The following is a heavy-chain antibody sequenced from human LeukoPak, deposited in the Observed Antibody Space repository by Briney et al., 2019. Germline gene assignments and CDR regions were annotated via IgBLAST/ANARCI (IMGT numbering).Heavy chain of an antibody. Sequence: GGSLRLSCAASGFTFSSYAMHWVRQAPGKRLEWVAVISYDGSNKYYVDSVKGRFTISRDNSKNTLYLQMNSLRAEDTAVYYCARTYCSGGSCYLPIYYGMDVWGQGTTVTVSS. D-gene: IGHD2-15*01. CDR2: ISYDGSNK. V-gene: IGHV3-30*04. CDR1: GFTFSSYA. CDR3: ARTYCSGGSCYLPIYYGMDV. J-gene: IGHJ6*02.